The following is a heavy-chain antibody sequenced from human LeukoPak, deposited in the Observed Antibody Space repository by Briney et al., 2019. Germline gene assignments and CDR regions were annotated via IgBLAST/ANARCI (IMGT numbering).Heavy chain of an antibody. CDR3: AGSGGSYDY. CDR2: ISSNGGST. D-gene: IGHD1-26*01. CDR1: GFTFSTYA. V-gene: IGHV3-64*01. Sequence: GGSLRLSCAASGFTFSTYAMNWVRQAPGKGLEYVSAISSNGGSTYYAKSVKGRFTISRDNSKNTLYLQMGSLRAEGMAVYYCAGSGGSYDYWGQGTLVTVSS. J-gene: IGHJ4*02.